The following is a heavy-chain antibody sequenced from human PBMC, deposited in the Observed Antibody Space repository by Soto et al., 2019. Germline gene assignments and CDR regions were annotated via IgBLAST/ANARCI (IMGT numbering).Heavy chain of an antibody. CDR3: ARDHHRYSGYDYVDY. Sequence: QVQLVESGGGLVKPGGPLRLSCAASGFTFSDYYMSWIRQAPGKGLEWVSYISSSSIYTNYADAVKGRFTISRDNAKNSLYLQMNSLRAEDTAVYYCARDHHRYSGYDYVDYWGQGTLVTVSS. CDR1: GFTFSDYY. J-gene: IGHJ4*02. D-gene: IGHD5-12*01. V-gene: IGHV3-11*05. CDR2: ISSSSIYT.